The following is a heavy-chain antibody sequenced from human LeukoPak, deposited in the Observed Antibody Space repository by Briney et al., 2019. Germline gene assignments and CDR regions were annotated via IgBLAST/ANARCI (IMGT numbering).Heavy chain of an antibody. CDR3: AKEPNHSSGYWDY. V-gene: IGHV3-7*03. CDR2: IRQDGSEK. Sequence: PGGSLRLSCAASGFTFSSYGMRWVRQAPRKGLEWVANIRQDGSEKYYVDSVKGRFTISRDNAKNSLYLQMNSLRAEDTAIYYCAKEPNHSSGYWDYWGQGTLVTVSS. J-gene: IGHJ4*02. D-gene: IGHD3-22*01. CDR1: GFTFSSYG.